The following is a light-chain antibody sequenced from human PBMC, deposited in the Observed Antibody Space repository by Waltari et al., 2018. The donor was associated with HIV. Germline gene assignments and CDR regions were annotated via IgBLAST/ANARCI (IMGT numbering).Light chain of an antibody. CDR1: QSVNSN. Sequence: EIVITQSPATLSVSPGERATLSCRASQSVNSNSAWYQRKPGQAPRLLIYCASTRATGIPARFSGSGSGTEFTLTISSLQSEDFAVYYCQHYNNWPPWTFGQGTQLEIK. V-gene: IGKV3-15*01. J-gene: IGKJ2*02. CDR3: QHYNNWPPWT. CDR2: CAS.